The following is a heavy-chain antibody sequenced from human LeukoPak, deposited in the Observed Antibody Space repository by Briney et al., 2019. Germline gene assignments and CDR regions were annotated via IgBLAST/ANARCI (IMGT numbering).Heavy chain of an antibody. CDR1: GFTVDNNY. V-gene: IGHV3-66*04. D-gene: IGHD2-21*02. Sequence: GGSLRLSCAASGFTVDNNYMSWVRQAPGKGLEWVSVSYTGGTTNYADSVKGRFTISRDTSKNMLYLQMTSLRAEDTAVYYCARPQTLPGGDCYFGIWGQGTMVTVSS. CDR3: ARPQTLPGGDCYFGI. CDR2: SYTGGTT. J-gene: IGHJ3*02.